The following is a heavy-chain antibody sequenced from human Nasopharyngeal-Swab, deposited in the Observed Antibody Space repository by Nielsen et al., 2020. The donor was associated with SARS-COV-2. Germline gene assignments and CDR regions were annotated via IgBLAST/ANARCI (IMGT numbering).Heavy chain of an antibody. J-gene: IGHJ3*02. CDR2: IYYSGST. D-gene: IGHD3-10*01. V-gene: IGHV4-30-4*08. Sequence: SETLSLTCTVSGGSISSGDYYWSWIRQPPGKGREWIGYIYYSGSTYYNPSLKSPVTITVDTSKNQFTRKLRSVTAADTAVYYCVGGWGYYGSGSYDAFDIWGQGTMVTVSS. CDR1: GGSISSGDYY. CDR3: VGGWGYYGSGSYDAFDI.